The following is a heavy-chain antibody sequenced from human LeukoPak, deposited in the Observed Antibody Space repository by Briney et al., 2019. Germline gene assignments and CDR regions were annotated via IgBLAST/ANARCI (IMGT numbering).Heavy chain of an antibody. V-gene: IGHV3-64D*06. CDR3: VKVLTGYYYYFDS. D-gene: IGHD3-9*01. CDR2: IISNGGST. Sequence: GGSLRLSCSASGFTISSYAMHWVRQAPGKGLEYVSGIISNGGSTYYADSVKGRFTTSRDNSKNTLYLQMSSLRAEDTAVYYCVKVLTGYYYYFDSWGQGTLVTVSS. CDR1: GFTISSYA. J-gene: IGHJ4*02.